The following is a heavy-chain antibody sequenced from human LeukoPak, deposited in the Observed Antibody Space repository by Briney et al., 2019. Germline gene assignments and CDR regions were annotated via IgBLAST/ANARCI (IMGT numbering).Heavy chain of an antibody. CDR3: ARRTAGAKDL. V-gene: IGHV3-23*05. J-gene: IGHJ6*04. Sequence: GGSLRLSCAASGFIFSDSYMSWVRQAPGKGLEWVAAISSTGYTDNADSLKGRFSISRDNSKDTLYLQMNSLRVDDTAIYYCARRTAGAKDLWGKGTTVTVSP. CDR1: GFIFSDSY. D-gene: IGHD6-19*01. CDR2: ISSTGYT.